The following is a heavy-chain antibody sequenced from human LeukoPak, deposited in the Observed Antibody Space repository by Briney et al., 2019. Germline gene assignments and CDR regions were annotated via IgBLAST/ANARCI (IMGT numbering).Heavy chain of an antibody. CDR2: ISSSSSYI. CDR1: GFTFSSYS. V-gene: IGHV3-21*01. J-gene: IGHJ4*02. Sequence: SGGSLRLSCAASGFTFSSYSMNWVRQAPGKGLEWVSSISSSSSYIYYADSVKGRSTISRDNAKDSLYLQMNSLRAEDTAAYYCATPPWGEVLDSGGQGTLVTVSS. CDR3: ATPPWGEVLDS. D-gene: IGHD3-16*01.